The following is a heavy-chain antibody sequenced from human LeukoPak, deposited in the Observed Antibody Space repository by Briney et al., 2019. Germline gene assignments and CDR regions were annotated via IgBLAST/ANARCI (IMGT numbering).Heavy chain of an antibody. Sequence: GRSLRLSCAASGFTFSSYGMHWVRQAPGKGLEWVAVIWYDGNNKYYADSVKGRFTISRDNSKNTLYLQMNSLRAEDTAVYYCARSTSSEYDIYHFDYWGQGTLVTVPS. J-gene: IGHJ4*02. CDR2: IWYDGNNK. D-gene: IGHD3-9*01. CDR1: GFTFSSYG. V-gene: IGHV3-33*01. CDR3: ARSTSSEYDIYHFDY.